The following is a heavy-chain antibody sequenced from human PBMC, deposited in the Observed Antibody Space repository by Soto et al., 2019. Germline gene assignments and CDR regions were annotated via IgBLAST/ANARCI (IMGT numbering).Heavy chain of an antibody. V-gene: IGHV1-18*04. D-gene: IGHD3-3*01. J-gene: IGHJ6*02. CDR3: ARDTPITLTHYDFWSDDYYYYYGMDV. Sequence: GASVKVSCKASGYTFTSYGISWVRQAPGQGLEWMGWISAYNGNTNYAQKLQGRVTMTTDTSTSTAYMELRSLRSDDTAVYYCARDTPITLTHYDFWSDDYYYYYGMDVWGQGTTVTVSS. CDR2: ISAYNGNT. CDR1: GYTFTSYG.